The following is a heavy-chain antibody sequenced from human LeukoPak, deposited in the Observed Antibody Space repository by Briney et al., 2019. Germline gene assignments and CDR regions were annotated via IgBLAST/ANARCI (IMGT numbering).Heavy chain of an antibody. CDR3: ARERVSIVGATTWNWFDP. J-gene: IGHJ5*02. Sequence: SETLSLTCTVSGGSISSYYWSWIRQPAGKGLEWIGRIYTSGSTNYDPSLKSRVTMSVDTSKNQYSLKLSSVTAADTAVYYCARERVSIVGATTWNWFDPWGQGTLVTVSS. V-gene: IGHV4-4*07. D-gene: IGHD1-26*01. CDR2: IYTSGST. CDR1: GGSISSYY.